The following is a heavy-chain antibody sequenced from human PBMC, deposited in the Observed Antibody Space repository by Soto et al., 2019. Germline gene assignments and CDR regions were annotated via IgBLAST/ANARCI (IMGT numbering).Heavy chain of an antibody. CDR1: GGSISSSSYY. D-gene: IGHD2-15*01. Sequence: SETLSLTCTVSGGSISSSSYYWGWIRQPPGKGLEWIGSIYYSGSTYYNPSLKSRVTISVDTPKNQFSLKLSSVTAADTAVYYCAREACSGGSCYLGWFDPWGQGTLVTVSS. CDR3: AREACSGGSCYLGWFDP. CDR2: IYYSGST. J-gene: IGHJ5*02. V-gene: IGHV4-39*02.